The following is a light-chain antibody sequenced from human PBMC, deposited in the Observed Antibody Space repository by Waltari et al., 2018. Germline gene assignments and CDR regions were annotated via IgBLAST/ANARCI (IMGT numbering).Light chain of an antibody. Sequence: QSVLTQPPSVSGAPGQRVIISCTGSTSNIGAGYDVHWYQLLPGTAPKLLIYGNTNRPSGVPYRFSGSKSDTSASLAITGRQAEDEADYCQSYDLSLRGSVFGGGTKLTVL. V-gene: IGLV1-40*01. CDR2: GNT. CDR1: TSNIGAGYD. CDR3: QSYDLSLRGSV. J-gene: IGLJ3*02.